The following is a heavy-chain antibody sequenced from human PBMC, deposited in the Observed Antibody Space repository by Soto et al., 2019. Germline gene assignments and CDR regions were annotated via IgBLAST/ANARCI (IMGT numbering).Heavy chain of an antibody. CDR1: GGSFRSNA. CDR3: ARVGEYCGGACPQYFQH. CDR2: IIPIFGIA. D-gene: IGHD2-21*02. V-gene: IGHV1-69*15. J-gene: IGHJ1*01. Sequence: QVQLVQSGAEVKKPGSSVKISCKASGGSFRSNALSWVRQAPGQGLEWMGRIIPIFGIANYAQRVQGRVTITADESTGTAYMELSSLRSEDTAVYYCARVGEYCGGACPQYFQHWGQGTLVTVSS.